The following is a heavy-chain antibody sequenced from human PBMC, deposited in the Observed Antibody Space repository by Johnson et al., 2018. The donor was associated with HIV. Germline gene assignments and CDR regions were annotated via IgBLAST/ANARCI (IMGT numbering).Heavy chain of an antibody. CDR2: ISYDGSNK. D-gene: IGHD6-6*01. J-gene: IGHJ3*02. V-gene: IGHV3-30*14. CDR3: ARDRGSSSPAHAFDI. Sequence: QVQLVESGGGVVQPGRSLRLSCAASGFSISTEWMTWVRQAPGKGLEWVAVISYDGSNKYYADSVKGRFTISRDNSKNTLYLQMNSLRAEDTAVYYCARDRGSSSPAHAFDIWGQGTMVTVS. CDR1: GFSISTEW.